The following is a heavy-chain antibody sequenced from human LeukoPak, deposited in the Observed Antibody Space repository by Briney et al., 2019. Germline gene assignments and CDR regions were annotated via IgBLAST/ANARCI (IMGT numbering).Heavy chain of an antibody. CDR3: AARPTSEAVAPSDF. D-gene: IGHD6-19*01. Sequence: GGSLRLSCVASGFTFSSFWMSWVRQAPGKGLEWVSGISGSGGSTYYADSVKGRFTISRDNSKRMLYLQMNSLRAEDTATYYCAARPTSEAVAPSDFWGQGTLVTVSP. CDR1: GFTFSSFW. V-gene: IGHV3-23*01. J-gene: IGHJ4*02. CDR2: ISGSGGST.